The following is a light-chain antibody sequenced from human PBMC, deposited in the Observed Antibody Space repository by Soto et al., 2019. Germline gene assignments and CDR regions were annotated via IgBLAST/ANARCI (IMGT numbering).Light chain of an antibody. CDR3: SSYISRTFVV. Sequence: QSALTQPASVSGSPGQSITISCTGTSGDVGGYNYVSWYQRHPGKAPKLIIYDVTNRPSGVSDRFSGFKSGSTASLTISGLRAEDEGDYYCSSYISRTFVVFGGGTKLTVL. J-gene: IGLJ2*01. V-gene: IGLV2-14*01. CDR2: DVT. CDR1: SGDVGGYNY.